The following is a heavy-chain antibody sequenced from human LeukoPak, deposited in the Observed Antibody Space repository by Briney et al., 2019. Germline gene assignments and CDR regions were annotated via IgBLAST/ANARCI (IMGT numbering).Heavy chain of an antibody. CDR2: INSDGSST. D-gene: IGHD6-19*01. CDR3: ARDQYSSGWYDAFDI. Sequence: PGGSLRLSCAASGFTFSSYWMHWVRQAPGKGLVWVSRINSDGSSTSYADSVKGRFTISRDNAKNTLYLQMNSVRAEDTAVYYCARDQYSSGWYDAFDIWGQGTMVTVSS. J-gene: IGHJ3*02. CDR1: GFTFSSYW. V-gene: IGHV3-74*01.